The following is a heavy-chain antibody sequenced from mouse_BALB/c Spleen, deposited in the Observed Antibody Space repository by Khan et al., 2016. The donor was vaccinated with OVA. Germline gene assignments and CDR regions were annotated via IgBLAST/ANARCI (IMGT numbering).Heavy chain of an antibody. Sequence: VQLQQSGAELVRPGALVKLSCKGSGFNIKDYYMQWVKQRPEQGLEWIGWIDPENGNSIYDPKFQGKASITADTSSNQAYLQLSSLTSEDTAVYYCTRSILLYFDYWGQGTTLTVSS. V-gene: IGHV14-1*02. J-gene: IGHJ2*01. CDR3: TRSILLYFDY. D-gene: IGHD2-3*01. CDR1: GFNIKDYY. CDR2: IDPENGNS.